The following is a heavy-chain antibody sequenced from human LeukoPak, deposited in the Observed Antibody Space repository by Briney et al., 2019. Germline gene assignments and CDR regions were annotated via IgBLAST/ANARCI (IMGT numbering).Heavy chain of an antibody. D-gene: IGHD3-10*01. CDR2: ISSSGSTI. CDR3: ARDGEGYYGSGSYAFDP. CDR1: GFTFSSYE. Sequence: PGGSLRLSCAASGFTFSSYEMNWVRQAPGKGLEWVSYISSSGSTIYYADSVKGRFTISRDSAKNSLYLQMNSLRAEDTAVYYCARDGEGYYGSGSYAFDPWGQGTLVTVSS. V-gene: IGHV3-48*03. J-gene: IGHJ5*02.